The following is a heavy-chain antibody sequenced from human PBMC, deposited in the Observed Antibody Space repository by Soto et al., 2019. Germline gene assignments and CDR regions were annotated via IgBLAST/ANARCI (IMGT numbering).Heavy chain of an antibody. CDR1: GFTFSSYG. J-gene: IGHJ4*02. D-gene: IGHD3-22*01. V-gene: IGHV3-33*01. Sequence: GGSLRLSCAASGFTFSSYGMHWVRQAPGKGLEWVAVIWYDGSNKYYADSVKGRFTISRDNSKNTLYLQMNSLRAEDTAVYYCARGPHDSSGNVPNYFDYWGQGTLVTVSS. CDR2: IWYDGSNK. CDR3: ARGPHDSSGNVPNYFDY.